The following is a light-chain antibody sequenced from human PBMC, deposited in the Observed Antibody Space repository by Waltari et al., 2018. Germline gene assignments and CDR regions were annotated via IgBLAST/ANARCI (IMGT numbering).Light chain of an antibody. V-gene: IGKV1-5*03. Sequence: DIQMTQSPSTLSASVGDSVTITCRASQSIGTWLAWYQQKPGKAPKLLIQKASTLESGVPSRFSGGGSGAEFTLTISSLQPDDFATYYCQQFSTYSSTFGQGTKLEIK. CDR1: QSIGTW. CDR3: QQFSTYSST. CDR2: KAS. J-gene: IGKJ2*01.